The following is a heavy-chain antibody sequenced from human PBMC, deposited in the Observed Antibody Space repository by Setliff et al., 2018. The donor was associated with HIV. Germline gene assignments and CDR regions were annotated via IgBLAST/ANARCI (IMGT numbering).Heavy chain of an antibody. CDR2: ISGSGGST. CDR1: GFTFSSYA. V-gene: IGHV3-23*01. J-gene: IGHJ6*02. D-gene: IGHD1-20*01. CDR3: ARDPGRYNGMDV. Sequence: GGSLRLSCAASGFTFSSYAMSWVRQAPGKGLEWVSTISGSGGSTYYADSVKGRFTISRDNSKNTLFLQMNSLRADDMAVYYCARDPGRYNGMDVWGQGTTVTVSS.